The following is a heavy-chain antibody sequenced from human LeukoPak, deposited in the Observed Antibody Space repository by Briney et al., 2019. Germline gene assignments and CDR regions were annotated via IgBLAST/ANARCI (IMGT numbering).Heavy chain of an antibody. CDR3: AKDIRAWGAFDI. V-gene: IGHV3-21*04. J-gene: IGHJ3*02. D-gene: IGHD7-27*01. Sequence: GGSLRLSCAASGFTFSSYSMNWVRQAPGKGLEWVSSISSSSSYIYYADSVKGRFTISRDNAKNSLYLQMNSLRAEDTALYYCAKDIRAWGAFDIWGQGTMVTVSS. CDR1: GFTFSSYS. CDR2: ISSSSSYI.